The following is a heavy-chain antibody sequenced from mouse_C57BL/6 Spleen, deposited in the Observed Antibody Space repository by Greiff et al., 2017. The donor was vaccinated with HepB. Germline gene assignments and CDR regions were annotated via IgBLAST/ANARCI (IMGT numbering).Heavy chain of an antibody. J-gene: IGHJ1*03. V-gene: IGHV1-61*01. CDR3: ARRTGTRYFDV. Sequence: QVQLQQSGAELVRPGSSVKLSCKASGYTFTSYWMDWVKQRPGQGLEWIGNIYPSDSETHYNQKFKDKATLTVDKSSSTAYMQLSSLTSEDSAVYYCARRTGTRYFDVWGTGTTVTVSS. CDR1: GYTFTSYW. CDR2: IYPSDSET. D-gene: IGHD4-1*01.